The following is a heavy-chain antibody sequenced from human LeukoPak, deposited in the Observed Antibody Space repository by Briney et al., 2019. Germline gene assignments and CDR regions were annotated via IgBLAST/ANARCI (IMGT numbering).Heavy chain of an antibody. V-gene: IGHV3-20*04. CDR2: INWNGGST. CDR3: ARSPYSSGWYWGVNWFDP. Sequence: GGSWRLAGRASGMALVYNAMSGVPLNPGKGLEWVSGINWNGGSTGYADSVKGRFTISRDNAKNSLYLQMNSLRAEDTALYYCARSPYSSGWYWGVNWFDPWGQGTLVTVSS. D-gene: IGHD6-19*01. J-gene: IGHJ5*02. CDR1: GMALVYNA.